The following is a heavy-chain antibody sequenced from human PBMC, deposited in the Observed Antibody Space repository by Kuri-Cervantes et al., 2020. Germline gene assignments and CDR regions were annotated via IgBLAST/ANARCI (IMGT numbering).Heavy chain of an antibody. CDR3: ARLSSYDSSAQFY. CDR2: VYHSGNT. Sequence: SETLSLTCVVFGYSISSGYYWGWIRQSPGKGLEWIGSVYHSGNTYYNPSLKSRVTISVDTSKNQFSLKLSSVTAADTAVYYCARLSSYDSSAQFYWGQGTLVTVSS. V-gene: IGHV4-38-2*01. J-gene: IGHJ4*02. D-gene: IGHD3-22*01. CDR1: GYSISSGYY.